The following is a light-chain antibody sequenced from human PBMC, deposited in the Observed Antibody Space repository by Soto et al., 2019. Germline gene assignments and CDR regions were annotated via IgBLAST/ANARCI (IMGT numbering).Light chain of an antibody. Sequence: QSALTQPASVSGSPGQSITISCTGTSSDVGGYNYVSWYQQHPGKAPKLMIYDVSNRPSGVSNRFSGSKSGNTAFLTISGLQAEDEADYYCSSYTSSSTLAYVFGTGTKLTVL. CDR2: DVS. J-gene: IGLJ1*01. CDR3: SSYTSSSTLAYV. V-gene: IGLV2-14*01. CDR1: SSDVGGYNY.